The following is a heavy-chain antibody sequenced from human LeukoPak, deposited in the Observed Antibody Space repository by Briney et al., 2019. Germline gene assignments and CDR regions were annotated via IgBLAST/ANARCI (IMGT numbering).Heavy chain of an antibody. V-gene: IGHV3-49*04. CDR3: TTHLGAPYYFDY. CDR2: IRSKAYGGTT. Sequence: PGRSLRLSCAASGFTFGDYAMSRVRQAPGKGLEWVGFIRSKAYGGTTEYAASVKGRFTISRDDSKSIAYLQMNSLKTEDTAVYYCTTHLGAPYYFDYWGQGTLVTVSS. J-gene: IGHJ4*02. CDR1: GFTFGDYA. D-gene: IGHD1-26*01.